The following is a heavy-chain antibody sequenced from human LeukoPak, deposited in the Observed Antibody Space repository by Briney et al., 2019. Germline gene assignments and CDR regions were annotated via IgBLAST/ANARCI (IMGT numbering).Heavy chain of an antibody. J-gene: IGHJ3*01. Sequence: SQTLSLTCAISGDXVSSNSASWNWIRQSPSGGLDWLRKTYYRSKWYNDFAVSVKSRITINPYTSKNQFSLQLNSVTPEDTAVYFCARDTGAAISTFDVWGQGTMVTVSS. D-gene: IGHD5-12*01. CDR2: TYYRSKWYN. CDR3: ARDTGAAISTFDV. CDR1: GDXVSSNSAS. V-gene: IGHV6-1*01.